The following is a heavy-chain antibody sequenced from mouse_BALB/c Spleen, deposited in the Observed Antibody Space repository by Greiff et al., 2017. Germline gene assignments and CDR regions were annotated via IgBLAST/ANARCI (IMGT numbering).Heavy chain of an antibody. V-gene: IGHV5-12-2*01. D-gene: IGHD1-1*01. CDR2: ISNGGGST. Sequence: DVQLVESGGGLVQPGGSLKLSCAASGFTFSSYTMSWVRQTPEKRLEWVAYISNGGGSTYYPDTVKGRFTISRDNAKNTLYLQMSSLRSEDTAMYYCASYGSSWFAYWGQGTLVTVSA. CDR3: ASYGSSWFAY. CDR1: GFTFSSYT. J-gene: IGHJ3*01.